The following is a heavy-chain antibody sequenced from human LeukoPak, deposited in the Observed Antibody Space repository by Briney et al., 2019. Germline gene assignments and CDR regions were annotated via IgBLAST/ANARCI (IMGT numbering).Heavy chain of an antibody. J-gene: IGHJ4*02. V-gene: IGHV1-2*04. D-gene: IGHD1-26*01. CDR2: INPNSGGT. Sequence: ASVKVSCTASGYTFTGYYMHWVRQAPGQGLEWMGWINPNSGGTNYAQKFQGWVTMTRDTSISTAYMELSSLRSEDTAVYYCARDGRSWEPNDFDYWGQGTLVTVSS. CDR1: GYTFTGYY. CDR3: ARDGRSWEPNDFDY.